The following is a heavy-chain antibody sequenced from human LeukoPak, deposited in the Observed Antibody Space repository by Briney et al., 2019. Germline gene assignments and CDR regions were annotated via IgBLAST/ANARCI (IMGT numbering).Heavy chain of an antibody. Sequence: GGSLRPSCAASGFTFSSYSMNWVRQAPGKGLEWVSYISSSSSTIYYADSVKGRFTISRDNAKNSLYLQMNSLRAEDTAVYYCAREYDSSGYYSCFDYWGQGTLVTVSS. J-gene: IGHJ4*02. D-gene: IGHD3-22*01. V-gene: IGHV3-48*01. CDR2: ISSSSSTI. CDR3: AREYDSSGYYSCFDY. CDR1: GFTFSSYS.